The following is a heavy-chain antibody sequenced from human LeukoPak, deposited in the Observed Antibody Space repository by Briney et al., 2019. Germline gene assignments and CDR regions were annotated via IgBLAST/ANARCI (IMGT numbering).Heavy chain of an antibody. CDR1: GGSISSYY. J-gene: IGHJ5*02. V-gene: IGHV4-59*01. CDR3: ARDGSRFVTMNWFDP. CDR2: IYYSGST. Sequence: SETLSLTCTVSGGSISSYYWSWIRQPPGKGLEWIGYIYYSGSTNYNPSLKSRVTISVDTSKNQFSLKLNSVTAADTAMYYCARDGSRFVTMNWFDPWGQGTLVTVSS. D-gene: IGHD3-10*01.